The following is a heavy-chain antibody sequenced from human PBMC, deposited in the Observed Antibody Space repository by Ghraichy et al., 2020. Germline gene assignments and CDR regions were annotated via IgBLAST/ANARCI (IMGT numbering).Heavy chain of an antibody. CDR1: GFSLTTSGEA. V-gene: IGHV2-5*02. J-gene: IGHJ4*02. Sequence: SGPTLVKPTQTLTLTCTFSGFSLTTSGEAVAWIRQPPGKALEWLGLIYGDDNRRYSPSLKSRLAIARDTSKNQVFLTMTDMDPVDTATYYCAHRTERSNGGYYDFDFWGQGTLVTVSS. D-gene: IGHD6-19*01. CDR2: IYGDDNR. CDR3: AHRTERSNGGYYDFDF.